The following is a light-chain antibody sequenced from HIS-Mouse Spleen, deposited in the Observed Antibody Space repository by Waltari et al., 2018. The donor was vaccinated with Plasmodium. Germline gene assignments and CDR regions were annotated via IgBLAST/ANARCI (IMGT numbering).Light chain of an antibody. V-gene: IGKV3-15*01. Sequence: EIVMTQSPATLSVSPGERASQSVSSNLAWYQQKPGQAPRLLIYGASTRATGIPARFSGSESGTEFTLTISSLQSEDFAVYYCQQYNNWSFTFGPGTKVDIK. CDR1: QSVSSN. CDR2: GAS. CDR3: QQYNNWSFT. J-gene: IGKJ3*01.